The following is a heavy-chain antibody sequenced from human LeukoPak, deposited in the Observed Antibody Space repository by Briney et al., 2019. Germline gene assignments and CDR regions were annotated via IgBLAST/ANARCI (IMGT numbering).Heavy chain of an antibody. V-gene: IGHV1-69-2*01. CDR3: ATWGPRVDYFDY. CDR1: GYTFTDYY. D-gene: IGHD3-10*01. J-gene: IGHJ4*02. CDR2: VGPEDGET. Sequence: ASVKVSCKVSGYTFTDYYMHWVQQAPGKGLEWMGLVGPEDGETIYAEKFQGRVTITADTSTDTAYMELSSLRSEDTAVYYCATWGPRVDYFDYWGQGTLVTVSS.